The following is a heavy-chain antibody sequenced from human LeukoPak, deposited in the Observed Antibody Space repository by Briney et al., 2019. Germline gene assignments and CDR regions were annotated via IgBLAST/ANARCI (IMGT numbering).Heavy chain of an antibody. CDR1: GDSVSSTNVG. Sequence: SQTLSLTCAISGDSVSSTNVGWNWIRQSPSSGLEWLGRTYYRSQFYNDYADSVKGRITITPDTSKNQFSLQLSSLTPVDTAVYYCARGTAFDIWGQGTMVTVSS. CDR2: TYYRSQFYN. J-gene: IGHJ3*02. D-gene: IGHD1-14*01. V-gene: IGHV6-1*01. CDR3: ARGTAFDI.